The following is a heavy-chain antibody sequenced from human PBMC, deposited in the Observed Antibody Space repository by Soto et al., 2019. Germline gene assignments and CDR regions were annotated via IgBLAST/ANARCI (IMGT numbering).Heavy chain of an antibody. J-gene: IGHJ6*02. CDR2: ISAYDDNT. CDR3: ARGGYYDSSGSRNYHYYGMNV. Sequence: GASVKVSCKVSGYTLTELSMHWVRQAPGQGLEWLGWISAYDDNTKYAQTLQGRVSMSTDTSTNTAYMELRSLRSDDTAMYYCARGGYYDSSGSRNYHYYGMNVWGQGTTVTVS. CDR1: GYTLTELS. V-gene: IGHV1-18*01. D-gene: IGHD3-22*01.